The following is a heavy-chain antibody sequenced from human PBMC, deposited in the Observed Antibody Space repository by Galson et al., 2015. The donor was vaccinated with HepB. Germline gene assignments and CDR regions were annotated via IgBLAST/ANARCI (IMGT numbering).Heavy chain of an antibody. J-gene: IGHJ4*02. CDR2: ISGYSGST. CDR3: AKDRYGDYAGDS. V-gene: IGHV3-23*01. CDR1: GFTFSSYA. D-gene: IGHD4-17*01. Sequence: SCAASGFTFSSYAMSWVRQAPGKGLEWVSTISGYSGSTYYADSVKGRFTISRDNSKNTVYLQMNSLGAEDTAVYYCAKDRYGDYAGDSWGQGTLVTVAS.